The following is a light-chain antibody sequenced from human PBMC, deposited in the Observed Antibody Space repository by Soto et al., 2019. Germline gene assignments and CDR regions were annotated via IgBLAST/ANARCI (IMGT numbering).Light chain of an antibody. V-gene: IGKV3-15*01. CDR2: GAS. CDR3: QQSSNWPPLT. CDR1: QSVSSN. Sequence: EIVMTQSPASLSVSPVERATLSCRASQSVSSNLAWYQQKPGQAPRLLIYGASTRATGIPVRFSGSGSGTEFTLTISSLQSEDFAVYYCQQSSNWPPLTFGGGTKVQIK. J-gene: IGKJ4*01.